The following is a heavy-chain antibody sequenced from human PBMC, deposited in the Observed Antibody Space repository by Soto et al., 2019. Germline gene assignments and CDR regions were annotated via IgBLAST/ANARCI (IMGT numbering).Heavy chain of an antibody. Sequence: GGSLRLSCAASGFTVSSNYMSWVRQAPGKGLEWVSVICSGGSTYYADFVKGRFTISKDNSKKTLYLQMNSLRAEDTAVYYCARILGVYYYGMDVWGQGTTVTVSS. V-gene: IGHV3-53*01. CDR3: ARILGVYYYGMDV. CDR1: GFTVSSNY. D-gene: IGHD2-8*01. CDR2: ICSGGST. J-gene: IGHJ6*02.